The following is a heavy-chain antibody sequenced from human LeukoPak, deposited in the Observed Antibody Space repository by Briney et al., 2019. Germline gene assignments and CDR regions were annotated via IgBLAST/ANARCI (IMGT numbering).Heavy chain of an antibody. D-gene: IGHD4-23*01. CDR1: GYTFTGYY. Sequence: ASVKVSCXASGYTFTGYYMHWVRQAPGQGLEWMGRINPNSGGTNYAQKFQGRVTMTRDTSTSTVYMELSSLGSEDTAVYYCARNSRYFDYWGQGTLVTVSS. J-gene: IGHJ4*02. V-gene: IGHV1-2*06. CDR3: ARNSRYFDY. CDR2: INPNSGGT.